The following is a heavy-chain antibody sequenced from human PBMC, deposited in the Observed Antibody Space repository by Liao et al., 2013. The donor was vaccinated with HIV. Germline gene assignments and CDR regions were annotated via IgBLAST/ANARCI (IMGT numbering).Heavy chain of an antibody. CDR1: GGSISSYY. CDR3: ARDNPSWYWYFDL. CDR2: IYTSGST. Sequence: QVQLQESGPGLVKPSETLSLTCTVSGGSISSYYWSWIRQPAGKGLEWIGRIYTSGSTNYNPSLRVESPCQLDTSKNQFSLKLSSVTAADTAVYYCARDNPSWYWYFDLWAVAPWSLSPQ. J-gene: IGHJ2*01. D-gene: IGHD2-2*01. V-gene: IGHV4-4*07.